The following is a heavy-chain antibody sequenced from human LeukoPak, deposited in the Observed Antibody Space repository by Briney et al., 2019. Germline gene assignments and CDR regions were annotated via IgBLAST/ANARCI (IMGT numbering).Heavy chain of an antibody. CDR2: ISSSSSYI. Sequence: PGGSLRLSCAASGFAFSSYSMNWVRQAPGKGLEWVSSISSSSSYIYYADSVKGRFTISRDNAKNSLYLQMNSLRAEDTAVYYCVRSGSYSEFIDYWGQGTLVTVSS. CDR3: VRSGSYSEFIDY. V-gene: IGHV3-21*01. CDR1: GFAFSSYS. J-gene: IGHJ4*02. D-gene: IGHD1-26*01.